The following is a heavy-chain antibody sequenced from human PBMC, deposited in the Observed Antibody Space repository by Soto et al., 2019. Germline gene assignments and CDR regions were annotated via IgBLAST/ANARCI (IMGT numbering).Heavy chain of an antibody. Sequence: GGSLILSCAASGFTFSSYCRHWVRQAPGKGLEWGAVIWYDGSNKYYADSVKGRFTISRDNSKNTLYLQMNSLRAEDTAVYYCAKGGYYDSSGYFPYYFDYWGQGTLVTVSS. CDR3: AKGGYYDSSGYFPYYFDY. V-gene: IGHV3-33*06. J-gene: IGHJ4*02. D-gene: IGHD3-22*01. CDR2: IWYDGSNK. CDR1: GFTFSSYC.